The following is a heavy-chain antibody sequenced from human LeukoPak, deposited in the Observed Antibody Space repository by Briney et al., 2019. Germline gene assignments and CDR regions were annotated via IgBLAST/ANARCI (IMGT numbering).Heavy chain of an antibody. J-gene: IGHJ1*01. CDR3: ARGDSSGYYGYFQH. D-gene: IGHD3-22*01. Sequence: PSETLSLTCTVSGGSISSYYWSWIRQPAGKGLEWIGRIYTSGSTNYNPSLKSRVTMSVDTSKNQFSLKLSSVTAADTAVYYCARGDSSGYYGYFQHWGQGTLVTVSS. V-gene: IGHV4-4*07. CDR1: GGSISSYY. CDR2: IYTSGST.